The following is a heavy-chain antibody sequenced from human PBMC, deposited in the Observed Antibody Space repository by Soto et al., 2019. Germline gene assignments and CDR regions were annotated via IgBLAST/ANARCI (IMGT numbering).Heavy chain of an antibody. CDR1: GFTFSSYA. V-gene: IGHV3-23*01. J-gene: IGHJ5*02. Sequence: PGGSLRLSCAASGFTFSSYALSWVRQAPGPVLEWGSAISGSGGSTYYVDSVPGGFTISRDNSKNTRYLQVNSLRAEDTAVYYCAKEGEYSSGWYSLRKFDPWGQGSLLTVSS. CDR2: ISGSGGST. D-gene: IGHD6-19*01. CDR3: AKEGEYSSGWYSLRKFDP.